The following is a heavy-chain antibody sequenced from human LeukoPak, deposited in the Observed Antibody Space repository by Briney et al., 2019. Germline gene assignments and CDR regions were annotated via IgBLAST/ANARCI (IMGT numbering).Heavy chain of an antibody. Sequence: PGGSLRLSCEASGFTFSTYSMNWVRQTPGKGLEWIGEINHSGRTNYNPSLKSRVTISADTSKNQFSLELRSVTAADTAVYYCARAYYSTSWFPHWGQGALVTVSS. CDR1: GFTFSTYS. D-gene: IGHD3-10*01. V-gene: IGHV4-34*01. CDR3: ARAYYSTSWFPH. J-gene: IGHJ5*02. CDR2: INHSGRT.